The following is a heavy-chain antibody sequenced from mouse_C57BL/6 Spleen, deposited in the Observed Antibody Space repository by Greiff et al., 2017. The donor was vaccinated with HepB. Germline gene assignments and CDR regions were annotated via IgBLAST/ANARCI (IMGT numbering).Heavy chain of an antibody. CDR3: TRDGDGSRPFAY. J-gene: IGHJ3*01. Sequence: EVQGVESGAGLVKPGGSLKLSCAASGFTFSSYAMSWVRQTPEKRLEWVAYISSGGDYIYYADTVKGRFTISRDNARNTLYLQMSSLKSEDTAMYYCTRDGDGSRPFAYWGQGTLVTVSA. CDR1: GFTFSSYA. CDR2: ISSGGDYI. V-gene: IGHV5-9-1*02. D-gene: IGHD1-1*01.